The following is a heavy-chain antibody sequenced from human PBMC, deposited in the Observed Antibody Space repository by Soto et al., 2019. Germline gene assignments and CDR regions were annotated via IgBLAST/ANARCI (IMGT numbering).Heavy chain of an antibody. D-gene: IGHD2-2*01. CDR1: GFTFSSYS. CDR2: ISSSSSYI. Sequence: EVQLVESGGGLVKPGGSLRLSCAASGFTFSSYSMNWVRQAPGKGLEWVSSISSSSSYIYYADSVKGRFTISRDNAKNSLYLQMNSLRAEDTAVYYCARAAIVVVPAAINWYFDLWGRGTLVTVSS. J-gene: IGHJ2*01. CDR3: ARAAIVVVPAAINWYFDL. V-gene: IGHV3-21*01.